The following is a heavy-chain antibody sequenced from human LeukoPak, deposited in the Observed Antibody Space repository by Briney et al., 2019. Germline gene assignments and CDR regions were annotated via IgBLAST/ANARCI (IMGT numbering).Heavy chain of an antibody. CDR2: ISSSSSYI. V-gene: IGHV3-21*01. CDR3: AREDSSGLDY. CDR1: GFTFSSYS. J-gene: IGHJ4*02. D-gene: IGHD6-19*01. Sequence: GGSLRLSCAASGFTFSSYSMNWVRQAPGKGLEWVSSISSSSSYIYYADSVKGRFTISRDNAKNSLYLQMNSLRAEDTAIYYCAREDSSGLDYWGQGTLVTVSS.